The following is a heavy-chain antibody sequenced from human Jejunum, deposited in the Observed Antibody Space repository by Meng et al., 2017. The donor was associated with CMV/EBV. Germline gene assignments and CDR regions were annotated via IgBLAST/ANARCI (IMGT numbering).Heavy chain of an antibody. CDR1: GFSRTTPGGD. CDR3: AHRLDYRPIDY. Sequence: FSGFSRTTPGGDVAWIRQPTGKALEWLALIYWNDDKRYSSYLRSRLTISKDTSKNQVVLTMTNMDPVDTGTYYCAHRLDYRPIDYWGQGTLVTVSS. D-gene: IGHD3/OR15-3a*01. CDR2: IYWNDDK. V-gene: IGHV2-5*01. J-gene: IGHJ4*02.